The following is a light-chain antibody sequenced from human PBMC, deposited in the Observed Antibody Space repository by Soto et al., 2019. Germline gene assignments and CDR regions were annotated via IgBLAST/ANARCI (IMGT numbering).Light chain of an antibody. CDR1: SSDVGGYNY. CDR3: SSYTSSSTYA. Sequence: QSVLTQPASVSGSPGQSITISCTGTSSDVGGYNYVSWYQQHPGKAPKLMIYDVSNRPSGVFNRFSGPKSGNTASLTISGLQAEDEADYYCSSYTSSSTYAFGTGTKVTVL. V-gene: IGLV2-14*01. CDR2: DVS. J-gene: IGLJ1*01.